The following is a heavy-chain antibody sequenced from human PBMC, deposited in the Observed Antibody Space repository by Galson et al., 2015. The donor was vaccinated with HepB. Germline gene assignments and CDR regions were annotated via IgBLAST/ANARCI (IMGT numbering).Heavy chain of an antibody. D-gene: IGHD3-3*01. CDR1: GFTFSSYG. V-gene: IGHV3-30*18. Sequence: SLRLSCAASGFTFSSYGMHWVRQAPGKGLEWVAVISYDGSNKYYADSVKGRFTISRDNSKNTLYLQMNSLRAEDTAVYYCAKDWDDFRSGYSYYFDYWGQGTLVTVSS. J-gene: IGHJ4*02. CDR3: AKDWDDFRSGYSYYFDY. CDR2: ISYDGSNK.